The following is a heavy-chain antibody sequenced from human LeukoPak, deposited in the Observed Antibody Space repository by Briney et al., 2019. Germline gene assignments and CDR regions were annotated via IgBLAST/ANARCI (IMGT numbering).Heavy chain of an antibody. V-gene: IGHV4-59*11. CDR3: ARDGGTASFDY. CDR2: ICYSGST. D-gene: IGHD1-1*01. J-gene: IGHJ4*02. Sequence: SETLSLTCTVSGGSISSHYWSWIRQPPGKGLEWIGYICYSGSTNYNPSLKSRVTISVDTSKSQFSLKLSSVTAADTAVYYCARDGGTASFDYWGQGTLVTVSS. CDR1: GGSISSHY.